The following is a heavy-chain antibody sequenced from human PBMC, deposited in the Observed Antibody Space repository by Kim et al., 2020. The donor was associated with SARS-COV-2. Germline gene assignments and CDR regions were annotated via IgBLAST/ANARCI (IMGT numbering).Heavy chain of an antibody. CDR1: GFTFGDYA. J-gene: IGHJ4*02. D-gene: IGHD3-10*01. V-gene: IGHV3-9*01. CDR3: AKDYGSGTYSTPDY. CDR2: VSWNSGSI. Sequence: GGSLRLSCAASGFTFGDYAMHWVRQAPGKGLEWVSGVSWNSGSIGYADSVKGRFTISRDNANNSLYLQMNSLRAEDTALYYCAKDYGSGTYSTPDYWGQGALVTVSS.